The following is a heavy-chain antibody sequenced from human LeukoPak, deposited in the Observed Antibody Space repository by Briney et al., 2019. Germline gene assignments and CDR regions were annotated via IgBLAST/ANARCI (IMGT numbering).Heavy chain of an antibody. J-gene: IGHJ6*03. CDR1: GGSISSSNW. D-gene: IGHD3-10*01. V-gene: IGHV4-4*02. CDR2: IYHSGST. CDR3: ARLPYGSGSYYSLFDYYYMDV. Sequence: SETLSLTCAVSGGSISSSNWWSWVRQPPGKGLEWIGEIYHSGSTNYNPSLKSRVTISVDKSKNQFSLKLSSVTAADTAVYYCARLPYGSGSYYSLFDYYYMDVWGKGTTVTISS.